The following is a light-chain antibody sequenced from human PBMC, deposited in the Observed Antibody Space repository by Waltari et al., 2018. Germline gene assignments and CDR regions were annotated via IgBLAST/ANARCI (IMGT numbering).Light chain of an antibody. J-gene: IGKJ2*01. CDR2: AAS. CDR1: QSVSSRH. CDR3: QQYDSSTKYI. Sequence: EIVLTQSPDTLSLSPGERATLSCRASQSVSSRHLAWYQQKPGHPPRLVMYAASSRATGIPDRFSGSGFGTDFTLTISRLEPEDFAVYYCQQYDSSTKYIFGQGTKLEI. V-gene: IGKV3-20*01.